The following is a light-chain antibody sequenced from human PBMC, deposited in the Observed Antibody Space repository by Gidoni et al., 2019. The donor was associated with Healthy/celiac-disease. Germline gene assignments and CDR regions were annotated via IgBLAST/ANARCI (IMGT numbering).Light chain of an antibody. J-gene: IGLJ2*01. V-gene: IGLV3-27*01. CDR2: KDS. Sequence: SYAPTQLSSVSVSPGQTASITCPGDVPAKKYPRWVQQNPGQAPVLVNYKDSEPPSGIPARFSGSSSGTTVTLTTSAAQVEDEADYYCYSAADNNLKVFGGGTKLTVL. CDR3: YSAADNNLKV. CDR1: VPAKKY.